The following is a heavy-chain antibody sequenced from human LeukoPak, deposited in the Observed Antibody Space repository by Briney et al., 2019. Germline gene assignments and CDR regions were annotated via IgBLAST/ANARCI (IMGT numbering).Heavy chain of an antibody. CDR2: IYYSGST. J-gene: IGHJ4*02. CDR1: GGSISGYY. D-gene: IGHD5-12*01. CDR3: ARGRGYSGYDFSCYFDY. V-gene: IGHV4-59*01. Sequence: PSETLSLTCTVSGGSISGYYWSWLRQPPGKGLEWIGYIYYSGSTNYNPSLKSRVTISVDTSKNQFSLKLSSVTAADTAVYYCARGRGYSGYDFSCYFDYWGQGTLVTVSS.